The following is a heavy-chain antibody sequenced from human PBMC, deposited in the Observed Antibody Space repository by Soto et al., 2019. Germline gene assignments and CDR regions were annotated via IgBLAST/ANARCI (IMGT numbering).Heavy chain of an antibody. CDR1: GFSLSNGKVG. J-gene: IGHJ6*03. V-gene: IGHV2-26*01. CDR3: ARILFGRSVAGGYFYMDV. CDR2: IFSNDEK. D-gene: IGHD6-19*01. Sequence: HVTLKESGPVLVKPTETLTLTCTVSGFSLSNGKVGVSWFRQPPGKALEWLAHIFSNDEKSYRTSLKSRLTISEDTSKSQVVLTMTNVDPVDTATYYCARILFGRSVAGGYFYMDVWGKGTTVTVSS.